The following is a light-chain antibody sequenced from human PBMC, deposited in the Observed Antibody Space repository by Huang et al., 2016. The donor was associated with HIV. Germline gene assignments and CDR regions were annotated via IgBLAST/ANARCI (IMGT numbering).Light chain of an antibody. J-gene: IGKJ1*01. Sequence: DIQMTQSPSSLSASVGDRVTITCQASQDISNYLNWYKQKPGKAPKLLNYDASNLETGVPSRFSGSGSGTDFTFTISSLKPEDIGTYYCQQYDNFPGTFGQGTKVEIQ. CDR1: QDISNY. CDR2: DAS. CDR3: QQYDNFPGT. V-gene: IGKV1-33*01.